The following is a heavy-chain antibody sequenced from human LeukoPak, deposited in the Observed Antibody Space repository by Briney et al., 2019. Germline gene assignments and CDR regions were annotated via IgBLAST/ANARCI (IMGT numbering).Heavy chain of an antibody. Sequence: PGGSLRLSCAASGFTFPRHAMSWVRQAPGKGLEWVASSAGSGGSTHYADSVKGRFTISRDNSQITVFLHMNSLRADDTAVYYCAQEHCDTSGYYSRFDNWGQGILVTVSS. D-gene: IGHD3-22*01. CDR3: AQEHCDTSGYYSRFDN. CDR2: SAGSGGST. J-gene: IGHJ4*02. V-gene: IGHV3-23*01. CDR1: GFTFPRHA.